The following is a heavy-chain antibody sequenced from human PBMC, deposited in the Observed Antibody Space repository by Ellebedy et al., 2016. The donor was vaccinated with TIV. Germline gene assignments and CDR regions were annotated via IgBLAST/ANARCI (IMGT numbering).Heavy chain of an antibody. D-gene: IGHD3-22*01. J-gene: IGHJ3*02. CDR1: GYTFTSYG. CDR2: ISAYNGNT. Sequence: ASVTVSCKASGYTFTSYGISWVRQAPGQGLEWMGWISAYNGNTNYAQKLQGRVTMTTDTSTSTAYMELRSLRSDDTAVYYGARSVGRVTMKGPIDIWGQGTMVTVSS. CDR3: ARSVGRVTMKGPIDI. V-gene: IGHV1-18*04.